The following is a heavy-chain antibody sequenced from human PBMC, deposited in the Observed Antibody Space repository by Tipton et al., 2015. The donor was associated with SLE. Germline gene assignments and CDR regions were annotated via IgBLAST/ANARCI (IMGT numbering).Heavy chain of an antibody. D-gene: IGHD6-19*01. CDR2: INHSGST. CDR3: ALTFSSGWYILDY. J-gene: IGHJ4*02. Sequence: TLSLTCAVYGGSFSGYYWSWIRQPPGKGLEWIGEINHSGSTNYNPSLKSRVTISVDTSKNQFSPKLSSVTAADTAVYYCALTFSSGWYILDYWGQGTLVTVSS. CDR1: GGSFSGYY. V-gene: IGHV4-34*01.